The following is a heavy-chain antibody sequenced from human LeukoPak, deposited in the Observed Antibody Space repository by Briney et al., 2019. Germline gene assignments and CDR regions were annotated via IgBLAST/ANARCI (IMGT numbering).Heavy chain of an antibody. Sequence: KTSETLSLTCAVYGGSFSGYYWSWIRQPPGKGLERIGEINHSGSTNYNPSLKSRVTISVDTSKNQFSLKLSSVTAADTAVYYCATTNVLLWFGELSKTAYFDYWGQGTLVTVSS. V-gene: IGHV4-34*01. J-gene: IGHJ4*02. CDR1: GGSFSGYY. CDR2: INHSGST. D-gene: IGHD3-10*01. CDR3: ATTNVLLWFGELSKTAYFDY.